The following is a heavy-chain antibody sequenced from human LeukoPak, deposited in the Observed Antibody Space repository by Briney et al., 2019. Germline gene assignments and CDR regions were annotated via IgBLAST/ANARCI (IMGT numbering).Heavy chain of an antibody. J-gene: IGHJ4*02. D-gene: IGHD2-8*01. V-gene: IGHV4-28*03. CDR1: GYSISTSNY. Sequence: SETLSLTCAVSGYSISTSNYWAWIRQPPGKGLECIGYIYYSGSTNYNPSLKSRVIISVDTSKNQFSLKLSSVTAADTAVYYCARVGDRYCTNGVCSKVFDYWGQGTLVTVPS. CDR3: ARVGDRYCTNGVCSKVFDY. CDR2: IYYSGST.